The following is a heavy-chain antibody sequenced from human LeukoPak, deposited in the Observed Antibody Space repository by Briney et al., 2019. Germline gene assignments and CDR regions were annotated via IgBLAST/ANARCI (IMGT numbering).Heavy chain of an antibody. Sequence: GGSLRLSCAASGFTFSSYWMHWVRQAPGKGLVWVSRIQSDGTITSYADSVKGRFTISRDNAKNTPYLQIDGLRADDTGVCYCARVDPTLDYWGQGTLVTVSS. CDR2: IQSDGTIT. CDR1: GFTFSSYW. CDR3: ARVDPTLDY. D-gene: IGHD3-9*01. J-gene: IGHJ4*02. V-gene: IGHV3-74*01.